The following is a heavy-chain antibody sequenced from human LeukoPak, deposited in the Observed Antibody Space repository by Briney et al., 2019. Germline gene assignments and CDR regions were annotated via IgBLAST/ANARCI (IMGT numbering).Heavy chain of an antibody. D-gene: IGHD3-22*01. V-gene: IGHV4-34*01. CDR1: GGSFSGYY. CDR2: INHSGST. CDR3: ARGRGFSGYYYY. J-gene: IGHJ4*02. Sequence: SETLSLTCAVYGGSFSGYYWRWIRQPPGKGLEWIGEINHSGSTNYNPSLKSRVNISVDTSKNQSSLKLSSVTAADTAVYYCARGRGFSGYYYYWGQGTLVTVSS.